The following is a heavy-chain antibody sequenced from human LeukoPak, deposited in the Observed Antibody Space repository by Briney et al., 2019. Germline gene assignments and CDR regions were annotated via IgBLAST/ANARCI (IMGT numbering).Heavy chain of an antibody. J-gene: IGHJ4*02. V-gene: IGHV3-66*01. D-gene: IGHD1-14*01. Sequence: PGGSLRLSCAASGFTVSSNYITWVRQAPGKGLEWVSVIYSGGSTHYADSVKGRFIISRDNSKNTVYLQINSLRAEDTAVYYCARGATFLTGRGADYWGQGSLVTVSS. CDR3: ARGATFLTGRGADY. CDR1: GFTVSSNY. CDR2: IYSGGST.